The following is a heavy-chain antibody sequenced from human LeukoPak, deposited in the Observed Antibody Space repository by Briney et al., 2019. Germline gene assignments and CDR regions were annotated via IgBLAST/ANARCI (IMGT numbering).Heavy chain of an antibody. D-gene: IGHD3-10*01. J-gene: IGHJ4*02. Sequence: SETLSLTCTVSGGSISSYYWSWIRQPPGKGLEWIGYIYTSGSTNYNPSLKSRVTISVDTSKDQFSLKLSSVTAADTAVYYCASMVRGNFDYWGQGTLVTVSS. CDR3: ASMVRGNFDY. CDR1: GGSISSYY. CDR2: IYTSGST. V-gene: IGHV4-4*09.